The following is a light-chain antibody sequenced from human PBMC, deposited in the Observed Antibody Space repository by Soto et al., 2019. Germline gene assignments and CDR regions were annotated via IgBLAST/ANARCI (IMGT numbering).Light chain of an antibody. CDR2: EVS. J-gene: IGLJ3*02. Sequence: QSVLTQPASVSGSPGQSITISCTGTSSDVGYYNYVSWYQHHPGKAPKLMISEVSNRPSGVSNRFSGSKSGNTASLTISGLQAEDEADYYCTSFTNSLTWVFGGGTQLTVL. CDR3: TSFTNSLTWV. V-gene: IGLV2-14*01. CDR1: SSDVGYYNY.